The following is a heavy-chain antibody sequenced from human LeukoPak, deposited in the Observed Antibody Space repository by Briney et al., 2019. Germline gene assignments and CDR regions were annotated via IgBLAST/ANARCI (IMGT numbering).Heavy chain of an antibody. J-gene: IGHJ4*02. CDR3: ARDRSGEWLVPGYFDY. V-gene: IGHV1-69*05. CDR1: GGTFSSYA. Sequence: SVKVSCKASGGTFSSYAISWVRQAPGQGLEWMGRIIPIFGTANYAQKFQGRVTITTDESTSTAYMELSSLRSEDAAVYYCARDRSGEWLVPGYFDYWGQGTLVTVSS. CDR2: IIPIFGTA. D-gene: IGHD6-19*01.